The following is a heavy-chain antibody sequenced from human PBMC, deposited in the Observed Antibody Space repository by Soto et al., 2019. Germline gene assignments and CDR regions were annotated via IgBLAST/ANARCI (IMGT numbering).Heavy chain of an antibody. D-gene: IGHD3-10*01. J-gene: IGHJ6*02. CDR2: IKQDGSEK. Sequence: PGGSLRLSCAASGFTFSSYWMSWVRQAPGKGLEWVANIKQDGSEKYYVDSVKGRFTISRDNAKNSLYLHMTSLRREDTAVYYCARGIRVVRGVMVSYYYGMDVWGQGTTVTAP. CDR3: ARGIRVVRGVMVSYYYGMDV. CDR1: GFTFSSYW. V-gene: IGHV3-7*01.